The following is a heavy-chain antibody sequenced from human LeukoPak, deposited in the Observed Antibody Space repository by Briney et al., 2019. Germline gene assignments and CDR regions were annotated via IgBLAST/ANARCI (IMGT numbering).Heavy chain of an antibody. CDR3: ARVSQSSGYRFDY. Sequence: PSETLSLTCTVSGGSVSSYYWSWIRRPPGRGLEWIAYLSHSGSSDSNPSLTSRVTTLVDTSKNQFSLKLTSVTATDTAVYYCARVSQSSGYRFDYWGQGTLVTVSS. V-gene: IGHV4-59*02. CDR2: LSHSGSS. J-gene: IGHJ4*02. D-gene: IGHD3-22*01. CDR1: GGSVSSYY.